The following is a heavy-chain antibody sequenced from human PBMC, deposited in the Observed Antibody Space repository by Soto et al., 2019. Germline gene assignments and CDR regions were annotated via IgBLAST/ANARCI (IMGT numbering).Heavy chain of an antibody. V-gene: IGHV4-59*08. CDR3: ARRWGDYFDY. CDR1: GGSISSYY. D-gene: IGHD3-16*01. Sequence: LSLTCTVSGGSISSYYWSWIRQPPGKGLEWIGYIYYSGSTNYNPSLKSRVTISVDTSKNQFSLKLSLKLSSVTAADTAVYYCARRWGDYFDYWGQGTLVTVSS. J-gene: IGHJ4*02. CDR2: IYYSGST.